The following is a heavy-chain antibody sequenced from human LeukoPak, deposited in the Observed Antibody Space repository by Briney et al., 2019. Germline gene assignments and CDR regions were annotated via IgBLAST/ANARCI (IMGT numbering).Heavy chain of an antibody. D-gene: IGHD3-9*01. CDR1: GGSISSYY. CDR2: IYTSGST. V-gene: IGHV4-4*07. J-gene: IGHJ5*02. CDR3: ARYKNYDILTGYYTGWFDP. Sequence: SETLSLTCTVSGGSISSYYWSWIRQPAGKGLEWIGRIYTSGSTNYNPSLKSRVTISVDTSKNQFSLKLSSVTAADTAVYYCARYKNYDILTGYYTGWFDPWGRGTLVTVSS.